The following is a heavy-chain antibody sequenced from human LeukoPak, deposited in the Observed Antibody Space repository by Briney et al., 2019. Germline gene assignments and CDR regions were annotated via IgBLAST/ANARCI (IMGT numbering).Heavy chain of an antibody. CDR3: ARDSEHIVVVTANYYYGMDV. J-gene: IGHJ6*02. D-gene: IGHD2-21*02. CDR1: GYTFTSYY. Sequence: EASVKVSCKASGYTFTSYYMHWLRQAPGQGLEWMGWISAYNGNTNYAQKLQGRVTMTTDTSTSTAYMELRSLRSDDTAVYYCARDSEHIVVVTANYYYGMDVWGQGTTVTVSS. CDR2: ISAYNGNT. V-gene: IGHV1-18*04.